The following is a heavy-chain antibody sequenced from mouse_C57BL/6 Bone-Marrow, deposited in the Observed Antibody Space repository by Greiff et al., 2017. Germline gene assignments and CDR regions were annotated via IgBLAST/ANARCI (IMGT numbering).Heavy chain of an antibody. J-gene: IGHJ3*01. CDR3: ARRPSYYYGSSWFAY. CDR1: GFTFSSYA. Sequence: EVQLQESGGGLVKPGGSLKLSCAASGFTFSSYAMSWVRQTPEKRLEWVATISDGGSYTYYPDNVKGRFTISRDNAKNNLYLQMSHLKSEDTAMYYCARRPSYYYGSSWFAYWGQGTLVTVSA. D-gene: IGHD1-1*01. CDR2: ISDGGSYT. V-gene: IGHV5-4*01.